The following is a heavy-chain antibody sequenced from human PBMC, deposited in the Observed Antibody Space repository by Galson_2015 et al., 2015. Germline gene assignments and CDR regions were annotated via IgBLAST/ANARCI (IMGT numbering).Heavy chain of an antibody. CDR1: GYTFTNYF. Sequence: QSGAEVKKTGESLTVSCTASGYTFTNYFITWVRQAPGQGLEWMGWISPYNGNTNYGQRFQGRVTMTTDTSTGTAYMALRSLTSDDTAVYYCARGTNYDSLSAYYMWGQGTPVTVSS. CDR3: ARGTNYDSLSAYYM. CDR2: ISPYNGNT. D-gene: IGHD3-9*01. V-gene: IGHV1-18*01. J-gene: IGHJ4*02.